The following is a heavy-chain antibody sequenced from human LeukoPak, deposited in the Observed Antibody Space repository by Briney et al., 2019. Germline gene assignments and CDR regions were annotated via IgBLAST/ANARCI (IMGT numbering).Heavy chain of an antibody. V-gene: IGHV3-23*01. CDR1: GFTFSSYA. CDR2: ISGSGGST. D-gene: IGHD4-11*01. CDR3: AIRLVLDASDI. Sequence: GGSLRLSCATAGFTFSSYAMSWVRQAPGKGLEWVSAISGSGGSTYYADSVKGRFTISRDNSKNTLYVQMNSLGAEDTAVYYCAIRLVLDASDIWGQGTMVTVSS. J-gene: IGHJ3*02.